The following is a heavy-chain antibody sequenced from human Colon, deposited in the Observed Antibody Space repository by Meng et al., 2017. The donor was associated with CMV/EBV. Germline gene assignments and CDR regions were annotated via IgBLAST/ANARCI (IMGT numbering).Heavy chain of an antibody. CDR3: ARCAPTTVVTLVGDWFDP. V-gene: IGHV1-69*10. Sequence: SVQVSCKASGGTFISYAIIWVRQATGQGREWMGGIIPILGITNYAQKFQGRVTITADQYTSTAYMELSSLRSEDTAVYYCARCAPTTVVTLVGDWFDPWGQGTLVTVSS. D-gene: IGHD4-23*01. J-gene: IGHJ5*02. CDR1: GGTFISYA. CDR2: IIPILGIT.